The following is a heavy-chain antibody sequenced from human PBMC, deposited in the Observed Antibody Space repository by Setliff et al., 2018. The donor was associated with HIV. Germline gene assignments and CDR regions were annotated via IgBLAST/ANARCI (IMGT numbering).Heavy chain of an antibody. CDR2: TSKSGST. J-gene: IGHJ4*02. CDR3: ALGRVAAAGSLGY. Sequence: SETLSLTCTVSGGSISSGSYYWSWVRQPPGKALEWIGTTSKSGSTTYNPPLNSRVTISVDTAKNQFSLKVTSVTSADTALYYCALGRVAAAGSLGYWGQGTLVTVSS. CDR1: GGSISSGSYY. D-gene: IGHD6-13*01. V-gene: IGHV4-61*01.